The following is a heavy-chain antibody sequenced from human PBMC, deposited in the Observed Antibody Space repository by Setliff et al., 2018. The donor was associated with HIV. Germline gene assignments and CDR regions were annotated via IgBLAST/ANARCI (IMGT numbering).Heavy chain of an antibody. CDR1: GVSISSYY. D-gene: IGHD5-12*01. V-gene: IGHV4-59*01. J-gene: IGHJ4*02. Sequence: SETLSLTCSVSGVSISSYYWSWIRHSPGKGLEWIRIILPGGATNYNPSLTSRVTISVDTSKNHLFLKLTSVTTADTAVYFCAKSSPSIGYITDCWGQGAQVTVSS. CDR3: AKSSPSIGYITDC. CDR2: ILPGGAT.